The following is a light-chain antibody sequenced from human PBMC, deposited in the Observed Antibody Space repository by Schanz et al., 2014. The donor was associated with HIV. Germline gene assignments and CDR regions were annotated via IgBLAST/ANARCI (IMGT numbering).Light chain of an antibody. V-gene: IGKV1-5*03. J-gene: IGKJ1*01. CDR3: HQYDSSSWT. CDR2: QAS. CDR1: QNIGKW. Sequence: DIQMTQSPSTLSASVGDRVTLTCRASQNIGKWLTWYQQKPGKAPNLLIYQASTLKTGVPSRFSGSGSGTEFTLTISSLRPDDFGTYFCHQYDSSSWTFGQGTKVEIK.